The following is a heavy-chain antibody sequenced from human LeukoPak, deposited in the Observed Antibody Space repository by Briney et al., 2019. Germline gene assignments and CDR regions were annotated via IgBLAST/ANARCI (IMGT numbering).Heavy chain of an antibody. D-gene: IGHD5-18*01. V-gene: IGHV1-46*01. CDR3: ARELDTAMVDY. Sequence: GASVKVSCKASGYTFTSYYMHWVRQAPGQGLEWMGIINPSGGSTSYAQKFQGRVTTTRDTSTSTVYMELSSVRSEDTAVYYCARELDTAMVDYWGQGTLVTVSS. J-gene: IGHJ4*02. CDR1: GYTFTSYY. CDR2: INPSGGST.